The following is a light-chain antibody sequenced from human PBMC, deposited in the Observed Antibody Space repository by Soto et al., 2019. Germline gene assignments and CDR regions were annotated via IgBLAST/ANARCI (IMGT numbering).Light chain of an antibody. J-gene: IGKJ5*01. Sequence: EIVMTQSPATLSVSPGERATLSCRASQSITRNLAWYQQSPGQAPRLLIYGASTRATGIPARFSGSGSGTEFTLTINSLQSEDVAVYYCQQYYSTPITFGQGTRLEI. CDR2: GAS. V-gene: IGKV3-15*01. CDR3: QQYYSTPIT. CDR1: QSITRN.